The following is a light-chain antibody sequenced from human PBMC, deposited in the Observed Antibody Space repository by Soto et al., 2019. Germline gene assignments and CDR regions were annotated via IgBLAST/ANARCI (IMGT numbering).Light chain of an antibody. CDR3: QQYGGSPRT. CDR1: QSINNNY. Sequence: EILLTQSPGTLSLSPGERATLSCRASQSINNNYLAWYQQNRGQAPRLLIYGASSRATGIPDRFSGSGSGTDFTLTISRLEPEDFAVYYCQQYGGSPRTFGQGTKVEIK. CDR2: GAS. V-gene: IGKV3-20*01. J-gene: IGKJ1*01.